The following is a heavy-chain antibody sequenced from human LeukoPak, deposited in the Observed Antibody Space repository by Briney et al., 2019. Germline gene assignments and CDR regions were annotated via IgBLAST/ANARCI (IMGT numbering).Heavy chain of an antibody. CDR1: GFTFSSYW. V-gene: IGHV3-7*01. Sequence: PGGSLRLSCAASGFTFSSYWMSWVRQAPGKGLEWVANIKQDGSEKYYVDSVKGRFTISRDNAKNSLYLQMNSLRAEDTAVYYCARARLNSSGWRARQYFQHWGQGTLVTVSS. CDR2: IKQDGSEK. J-gene: IGHJ1*01. CDR3: ARARLNSSGWRARQYFQH. D-gene: IGHD6-19*01.